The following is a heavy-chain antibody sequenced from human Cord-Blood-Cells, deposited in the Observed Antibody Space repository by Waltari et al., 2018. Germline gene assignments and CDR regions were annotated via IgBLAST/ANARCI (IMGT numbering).Heavy chain of an antibody. D-gene: IGHD3-22*01. J-gene: IGHJ5*02. Sequence: QLQLQESGPGLVKPSETLSLTCTVSGGSISSSSYYWGWIRQPPGKGLGWIGSIYYSGSTYYNPPLKRRVTISVDTSKNQFSLKLSSVTAADTAVYYCARHSYYDSSGYFNWFDPWGQGTLVTVSS. CDR3: ARHSYYDSSGYFNWFDP. CDR1: GGSISSSSYY. CDR2: IYYSGST. V-gene: IGHV4-39*01.